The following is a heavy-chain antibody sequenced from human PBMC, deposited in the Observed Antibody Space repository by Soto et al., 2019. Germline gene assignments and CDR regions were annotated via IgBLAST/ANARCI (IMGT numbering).Heavy chain of an antibody. J-gene: IGHJ4*01. D-gene: IGHD6-6*01. CDR3: ERTGGGMAARPLDY. CDR2: ISAYNGNK. Sequence: QIQLVQSGGKVKKPGASVEVSCKASGYMFTSYGISWVRQAPGQGLEWMAWISAYNGNKKYAQKFQGRVTMTTDTSTSTVSMELQNLRSDDTAIYYGERTGGGMAARPLDYRGHGTLVTVSS. V-gene: IGHV1-18*04. CDR1: GYMFTSYG.